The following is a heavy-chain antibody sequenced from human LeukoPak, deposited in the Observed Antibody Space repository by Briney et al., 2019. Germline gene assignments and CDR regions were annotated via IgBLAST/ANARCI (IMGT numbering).Heavy chain of an antibody. V-gene: IGHV3-23*01. J-gene: IGHJ4*02. CDR3: AKDLEGGYDWNYFDY. Sequence: GGSLRLSCIASGFTFSDYAMTWVRQAPGKGLEWVSSISGSGGSTYYADSVKGRFTISRDNSKNTLYLQMNSLRAEDTAVYYCAKDLEGGYDWNYFDYWGQGTLVTVSS. CDR2: ISGSGGST. D-gene: IGHD5-12*01. CDR1: GFTFSDYA.